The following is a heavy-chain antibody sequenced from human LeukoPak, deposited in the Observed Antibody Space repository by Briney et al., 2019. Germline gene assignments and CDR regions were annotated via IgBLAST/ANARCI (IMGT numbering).Heavy chain of an antibody. D-gene: IGHD3-22*01. Sequence: QTGRSLRLSCAASGFTFSSYAMSWVRQPPGKGLEWVSAISGSGGSTHYADSVKGRFTISRDNSKSTLNLQMNSLRVEDTAVYYCAKDPRASSAYYYDRLGYWGQGTLVTVSS. J-gene: IGHJ4*02. CDR2: ISGSGGST. CDR3: AKDPRASSAYYYDRLGY. V-gene: IGHV3-23*01. CDR1: GFTFSSYA.